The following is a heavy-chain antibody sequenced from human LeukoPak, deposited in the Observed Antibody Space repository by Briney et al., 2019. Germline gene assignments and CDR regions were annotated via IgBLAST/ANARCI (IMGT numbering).Heavy chain of an antibody. CDR1: GFTFSSYG. D-gene: IGHD3-22*01. CDR3: AREGSDSSGYQTD. Sequence: GESLKISCAASGFTFSSYGMHWVRQAPGKGLEWVAVIWYDGSNKYYADSVKGRFTISRDNSKNTLYLQMNSLRAEDTAVYYCAREGSDSSGYQTDWGQGTLVTVSS. J-gene: IGHJ4*02. V-gene: IGHV3-33*01. CDR2: IWYDGSNK.